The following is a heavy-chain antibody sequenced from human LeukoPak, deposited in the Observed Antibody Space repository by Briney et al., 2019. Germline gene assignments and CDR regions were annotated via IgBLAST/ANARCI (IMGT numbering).Heavy chain of an antibody. CDR3: ARGWDSYGYY. V-gene: IGHV3-30-3*01. J-gene: IGHJ4*02. CDR2: ISYDGSNK. Sequence: GGSLRLSCAASGFTFSSYAMHWVRQAPGKGLEWVAGISYDGSNKYYADSVKGRFTISRDNSKNTLYLQMNSLRAEDTAVYYCARGWDSYGYYWGQGTLVTVSS. CDR1: GFTFSSYA. D-gene: IGHD5-18*01.